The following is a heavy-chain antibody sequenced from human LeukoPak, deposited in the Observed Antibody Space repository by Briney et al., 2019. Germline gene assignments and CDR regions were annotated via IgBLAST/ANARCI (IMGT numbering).Heavy chain of an antibody. CDR3: ARDSDGYSTPLEGMDV. CDR2: IYYSGTT. Sequence: SETLSLTCTVSGGSISSSSYYWGWIRQPPGKGLEWIGSIYYSGTTYYNPSLKRRVTISVDTSKNQFSLKLSSVTGADTAVYYCARDSDGYSTPLEGMDVWGQGTTVTVSS. CDR1: GGSISSSSYY. J-gene: IGHJ6*02. V-gene: IGHV4-39*07. D-gene: IGHD6-13*01.